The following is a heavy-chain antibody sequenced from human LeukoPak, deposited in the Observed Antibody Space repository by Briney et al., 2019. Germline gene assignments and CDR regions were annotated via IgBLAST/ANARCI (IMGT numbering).Heavy chain of an antibody. CDR3: ARHLKWELLTMHFDY. CDR1: GDIVSSNSAA. CDR2: TYYRSKLYN. V-gene: IGHV6-1*01. Sequence: SQTLSLTCAISGDIVSSNSAAWNWIRQSPSRGLEWLGRTYYRSKLYNDYAVSVKIRITINPDTSKNQFSLQLNSVTPADTAVYYCARHLKWELLTMHFDYWGQGTLVTVSS. D-gene: IGHD1-26*01. J-gene: IGHJ4*02.